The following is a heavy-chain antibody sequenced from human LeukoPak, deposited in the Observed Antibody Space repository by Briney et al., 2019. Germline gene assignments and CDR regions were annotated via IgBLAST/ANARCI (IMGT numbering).Heavy chain of an antibody. D-gene: IGHD3-16*01. CDR2: INTNTGNP. J-gene: IGHJ6*02. CDR1: GYTFTSYA. V-gene: IGHV7-4-1*02. Sequence: GASVKVSCKASGYTFTSYAMNWVRQAPGQGLEWMGWINTNTGNPTYAQGFTGRFVFSLDTSVSTAYLQISSLKAEDTAVYYCARVYDEPYYYYGMDVWGQGTTVTVSS. CDR3: ARVYDEPYYYYGMDV.